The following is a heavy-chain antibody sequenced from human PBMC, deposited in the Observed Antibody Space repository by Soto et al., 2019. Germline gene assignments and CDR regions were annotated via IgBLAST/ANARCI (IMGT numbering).Heavy chain of an antibody. D-gene: IGHD6-19*01. CDR1: GGSISSSSFY. Sequence: QLQLQESGPGLVKPSETLSLTCTVSGGSISSSSFYWGWIRQPPGKGLEWIGSIYYSGSTYYNPSLKSRVTISLDTSTTQFSLKLSSVTAADTAVYYCARLGYSSGWYVDGMDVWGQGTTVTVSS. V-gene: IGHV4-39*01. J-gene: IGHJ6*02. CDR2: IYYSGST. CDR3: ARLGYSSGWYVDGMDV.